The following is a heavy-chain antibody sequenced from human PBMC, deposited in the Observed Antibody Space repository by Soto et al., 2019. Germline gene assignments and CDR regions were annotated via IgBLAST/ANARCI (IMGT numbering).Heavy chain of an antibody. J-gene: IGHJ4*02. CDR3: ARTPLSNPYMTTVTTGAGDFDY. Sequence: QVQLVQSGAEVKKPGSSVKVSCKASGGTFSSYTISWVRQAPGQGLEWMGRIIPILGIANYAQKFQGRVTITADKSTSTAYMELSSLRSEDTVVYYCARTPLSNPYMTTVTTGAGDFDYWGQGTLVTVSS. CDR1: GGTFSSYT. V-gene: IGHV1-69*02. CDR2: IIPILGIA. D-gene: IGHD4-17*01.